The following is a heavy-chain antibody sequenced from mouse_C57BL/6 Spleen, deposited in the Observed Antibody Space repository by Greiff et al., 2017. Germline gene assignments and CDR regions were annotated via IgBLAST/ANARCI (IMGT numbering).Heavy chain of an antibody. Sequence: VQVLESGPELVKPGASVKISCKASGYAFSSSWMNWVKQRPGKGLEWVGRIYPGDGDTNYNGNFKGKAILTADKSSSTAYMQRSSLTSEDSEVYFCASPYYNNYDFDYWGQGTTLTVSS. J-gene: IGHJ2*01. CDR1: GYAFSSSW. CDR3: ASPYYNNYDFDY. CDR2: IYPGDGDT. V-gene: IGHV1-82*01. D-gene: IGHD2-5*01.